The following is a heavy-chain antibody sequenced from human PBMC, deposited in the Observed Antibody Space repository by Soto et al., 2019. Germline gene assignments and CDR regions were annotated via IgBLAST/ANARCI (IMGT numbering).Heavy chain of an antibody. V-gene: IGHV3-23*01. Sequence: TGGSLRLSCAASGFTFSSYTMSWVRQAPGKGLEWVSGISGRRGSTYYADSVKGRFTISRDNSKNTLYLQMNSLRAEDTSVYYCAKEGGLSGSYYISSSYYFDYWGQGTLVTVSS. D-gene: IGHD1-26*01. J-gene: IGHJ4*02. CDR2: ISGRRGST. CDR1: GFTFSSYT. CDR3: AKEGGLSGSYYISSSYYFDY.